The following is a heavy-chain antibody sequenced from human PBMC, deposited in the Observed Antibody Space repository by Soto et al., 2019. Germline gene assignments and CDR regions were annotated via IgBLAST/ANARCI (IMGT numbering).Heavy chain of an antibody. J-gene: IGHJ4*02. CDR3: ARGVETYYYDSSGYYDY. CDR2: IIPSFATG. CDR1: GGTFSSYA. Sequence: SVKVSCKVSGGTFSSYAISWVRQAPGQGLEWMGGIIPSFATGNYAQKFQGRVTITADESTSTAYMELSSLRSEDTAVYYCARGVETYYYDSSGYYDYWGQGTLVTV. D-gene: IGHD3-22*01. V-gene: IGHV1-69*13.